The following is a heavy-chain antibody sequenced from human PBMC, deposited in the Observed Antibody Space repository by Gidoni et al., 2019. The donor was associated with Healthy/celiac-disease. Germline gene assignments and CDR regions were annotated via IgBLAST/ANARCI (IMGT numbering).Heavy chain of an antibody. CDR2: ISYDGSNK. D-gene: IGHD6-13*01. Sequence: QVQLVESGGGVVQPGRSLRLSCAASGFTLSSYGMHWVRQAPGKGLEWVAVISYDGSNKYYADSVKGRFTISRDNSKNTLYLQMNSLRAEDTAVYYCAKDLAAAGSDYWGQGTLVTVSS. J-gene: IGHJ4*02. CDR3: AKDLAAAGSDY. V-gene: IGHV3-30*18. CDR1: GFTLSSYG.